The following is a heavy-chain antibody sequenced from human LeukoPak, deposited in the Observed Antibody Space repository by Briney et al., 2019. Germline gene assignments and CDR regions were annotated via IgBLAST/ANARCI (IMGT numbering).Heavy chain of an antibody. CDR1: GFTFSIYA. V-gene: IGHV3-23*01. Sequence: TGGSLRLSCAASGFTFSIYAMTWVRQAPGKGLEWVSAISGSGGSTHYADSVKGRFTISRDNSKNTLYLQMNSLRAEDTAVYYCAKDLGYCGSTSCYNWFDPWGQGTLVTVSS. CDR3: AKDLGYCGSTSCYNWFDP. CDR2: ISGSGGST. D-gene: IGHD2-2*01. J-gene: IGHJ5*02.